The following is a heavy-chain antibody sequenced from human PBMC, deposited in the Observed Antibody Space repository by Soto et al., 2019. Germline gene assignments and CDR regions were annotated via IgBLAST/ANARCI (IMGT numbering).Heavy chain of an antibody. CDR1: GGSISSGDYY. V-gene: IGHV4-30-4*01. D-gene: IGHD2-2*01. J-gene: IGHJ4*02. Sequence: PSETLSLTCTVSGGSISSGDYYWSWIRQPPGKGLEWIGYIYYSGSTYYNPSLKSRVTISVDTSKNQFSLKLSSVTAADTAVYYCARVGVVPAALEDYFDYWGQGTLVTVSS. CDR3: ARVGVVPAALEDYFDY. CDR2: IYYSGST.